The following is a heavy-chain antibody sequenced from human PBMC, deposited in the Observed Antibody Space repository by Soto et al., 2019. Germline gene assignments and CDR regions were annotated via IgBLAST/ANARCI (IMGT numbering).Heavy chain of an antibody. V-gene: IGHV1-58*01. CDR1: GFTFTSSA. CDR2: IVVGSGNT. J-gene: IGHJ4*02. D-gene: IGHD3-22*01. Sequence: SVKVSCKASGFTFTSSAVQWVRQARGQRLEWIGWIVVGSGNTNYAQKFQERVTITRDMSTSTAYMELSSLRSEDTAVYYCAAGVDYYDSSGLWGQGTLVTVSS. CDR3: AAGVDYYDSSGL.